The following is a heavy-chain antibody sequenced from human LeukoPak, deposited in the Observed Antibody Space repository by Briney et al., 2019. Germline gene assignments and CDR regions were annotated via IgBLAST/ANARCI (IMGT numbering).Heavy chain of an antibody. J-gene: IGHJ6*02. V-gene: IGHV4-31*03. CDR3: ARDYGHYDILTGYRPYGMDV. D-gene: IGHD3-9*01. Sequence: SQTLSLTCTVSGGSISSGGYYWSWIRQHPGKGLEWIGYIYYSGSTYYNPSLKSRVTISVDTSKNQFSLKLSSVTAADTAVYCCARDYGHYDILTGYRPYGMDVWGQGTTVTVSS. CDR2: IYYSGST. CDR1: GGSISSGGYY.